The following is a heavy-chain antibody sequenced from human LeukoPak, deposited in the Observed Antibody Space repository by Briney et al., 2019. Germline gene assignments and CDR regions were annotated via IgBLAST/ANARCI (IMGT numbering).Heavy chain of an antibody. D-gene: IGHD3-10*01. V-gene: IGHV4-38-2*02. CDR2: IYHSGST. Sequence: PPETLSLTCTVSGYSISSGYYWGWIRQPPGKGLEWIGSIYHSGSTYYNPSLKSRVTISVDTSKNQFSLKLSSVTAADTAVYYCAKHPWFGEFWYFDLWGRGTLVTVSS. CDR3: AKHPWFGEFWYFDL. J-gene: IGHJ2*01. CDR1: GYSISSGYY.